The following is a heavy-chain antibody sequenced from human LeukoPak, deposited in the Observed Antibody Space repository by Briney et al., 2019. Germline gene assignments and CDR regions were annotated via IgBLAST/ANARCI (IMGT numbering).Heavy chain of an antibody. J-gene: IGHJ6*03. CDR1: GYSFTSYW. D-gene: IGHD6-19*01. CDR2: IYPGDSAT. V-gene: IGHV5-51*01. Sequence: GESLKISCKGSGYSFTSYWIGWVRQMPGKGLEWMGIIYPGDSATRYSPSFQGQVTISADKSISNAYLQWTSLKASDTDMYYCARQRSSGWYFYYMDVWGKGTTVTVSS. CDR3: ARQRSSGWYFYYMDV.